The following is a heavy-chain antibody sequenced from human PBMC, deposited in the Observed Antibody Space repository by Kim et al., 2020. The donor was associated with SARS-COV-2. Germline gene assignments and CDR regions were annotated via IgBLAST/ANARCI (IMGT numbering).Heavy chain of an antibody. CDR3: ARELVVVAATQHYYYYFG. CDR1: GFTFSSYG. V-gene: IGHV3-33*01. Sequence: GGSLRLSCAASGFTFSSYGMPWVRQAPGKGLEWVAVIWYDGSNKYYADSVKGRFTISRDNSKNTLYLQMNSLRAEDTAVYYCARELVVVAATQHYYYYFG. J-gene: IGHJ6*01. CDR2: IWYDGSNK. D-gene: IGHD2-15*01.